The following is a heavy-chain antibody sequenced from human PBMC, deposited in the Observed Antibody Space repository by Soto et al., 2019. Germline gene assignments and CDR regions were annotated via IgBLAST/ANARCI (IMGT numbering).Heavy chain of an antibody. D-gene: IGHD6-19*01. Sequence: QLQLQESGPGLVKPSETLSLTCTVSGGSISSSSYYWGWIRQPPGKGLEWIGSIYYSGSTYYNPSLKSRVTISVDTSKNQCSLKLSSVTAADTAVYYCARHVIGSGLVDLDYWGQGTLVTVSS. J-gene: IGHJ4*02. CDR1: GGSISSSSYY. CDR2: IYYSGST. CDR3: ARHVIGSGLVDLDY. V-gene: IGHV4-39*01.